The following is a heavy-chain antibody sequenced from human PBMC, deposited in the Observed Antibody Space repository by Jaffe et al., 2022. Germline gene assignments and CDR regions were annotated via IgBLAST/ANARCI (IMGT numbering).Heavy chain of an antibody. V-gene: IGHV4-59*01. D-gene: IGHD3-10*01. CDR2: IYYSGST. Sequence: QVQLQESGPGLVKPSETLSLTCTVSGGSISSYYWSWIRQPPGKGLEWIGYIYYSGSTNYNPSLKSRVTISVDTSKNQFSLKLSSVTAADTAVYYCARDYQPGPFGELYWFDPWGQGTLVTVSS. J-gene: IGHJ5*02. CDR3: ARDYQPGPFGELYWFDP. CDR1: GGSISSYY.